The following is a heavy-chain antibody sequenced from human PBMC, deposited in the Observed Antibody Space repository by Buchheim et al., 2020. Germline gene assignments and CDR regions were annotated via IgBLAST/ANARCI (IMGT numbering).Heavy chain of an antibody. CDR1: GFTFSSYG. CDR2: ISYDGSNK. CDR3: AKDCITMVRRVIRYYYGMDV. J-gene: IGHJ6*02. D-gene: IGHD3-10*01. V-gene: IGHV3-30*18. Sequence: QVQLVESGGGVVQPGRSLRLSCAASGFTFSSYGMHWVRQAPGKGLEWVAVISYDGSNKYYADSVKGRFTISRDNSKNTLYLQMNSLRAEDTAVYYCAKDCITMVRRVIRYYYGMDVWGQGTT.